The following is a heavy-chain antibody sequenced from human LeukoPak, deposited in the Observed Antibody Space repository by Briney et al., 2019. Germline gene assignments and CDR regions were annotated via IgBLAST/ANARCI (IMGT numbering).Heavy chain of an antibody. CDR1: GFTFSSYS. CDR2: ISSSSSYI. V-gene: IGHV3-21*01. D-gene: IGHD6-13*01. Sequence: PGGFLRLSCAASGFTFSSYSMNWVRQAPGKGPEWVSSISSSSSYIYYADSVKGRFTISRDNAKNSLYLQMNSLRAEDTAVYYCARVLDSSSWYRRPDARYYFDYWGQGTLVTVSS. CDR3: ARVLDSSSWYRRPDARYYFDY. J-gene: IGHJ4*02.